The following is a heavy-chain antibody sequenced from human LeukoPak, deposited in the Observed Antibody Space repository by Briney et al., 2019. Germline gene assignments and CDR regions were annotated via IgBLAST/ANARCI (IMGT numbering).Heavy chain of an antibody. CDR2: FDPEDAET. D-gene: IGHD1-7*01. CDR1: GYTLTELS. V-gene: IGHV1-24*01. J-gene: IGHJ4*02. CDR3: ARGYNWNYMPRLDY. Sequence: ASVKVSCKVSGYTLTELSMHWVRQAPGKGLQWMGSFDPEDAETIYAQEFQGRVTMSEDTSTDTAYMELSSLRSEDTAVYYCARGYNWNYMPRLDYWGQGTLVTVSS.